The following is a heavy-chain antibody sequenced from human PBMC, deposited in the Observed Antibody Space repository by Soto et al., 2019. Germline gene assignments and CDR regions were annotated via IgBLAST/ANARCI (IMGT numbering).Heavy chain of an antibody. CDR2: ISAYNGNT. CDR3: ARVGFTDIVVVPAAIKAVADYYYYGMDV. Sequence: ASVKVSCKASGYTFTSYGISWVRQAPGQGLEWMGWISAYNGNTNYAQKLQGRVTMTTDTSTSTAYMELRSLRSDDTAVYYCARVGFTDIVVVPAAIKAVADYYYYGMDVWGQGTTVTVSS. D-gene: IGHD2-2*02. J-gene: IGHJ6*02. CDR1: GYTFTSYG. V-gene: IGHV1-18*04.